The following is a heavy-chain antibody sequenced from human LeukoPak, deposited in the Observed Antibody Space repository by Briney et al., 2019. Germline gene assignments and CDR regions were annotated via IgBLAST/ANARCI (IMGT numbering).Heavy chain of an antibody. D-gene: IGHD3-10*01. Sequence: PGGSLRLSCAGSGFTFGNYNMNWVRQTPGKGLEWISSISSSSSFIYYADSVKGRFTISRDNAKNSVFLQMNSLQPEDTAVYWCARDRGSFDIWGRGTLVTVSS. V-gene: IGHV3-21*01. J-gene: IGHJ2*01. CDR2: ISSSSSFI. CDR3: ARDRGSFDI. CDR1: GFTFGNYN.